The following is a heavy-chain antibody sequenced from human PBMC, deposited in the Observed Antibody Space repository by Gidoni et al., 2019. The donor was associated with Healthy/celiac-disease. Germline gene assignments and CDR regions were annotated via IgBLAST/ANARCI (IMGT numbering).Heavy chain of an antibody. CDR1: GFTFDDYA. Sequence: EVQLVESGGGLVQPGRSLRLSCAASGFTFDDYAMHWVRQAPGKGLEWVSGISWNSGSIGYADSVKGRFTISRDNAKNSLYLQMNSLRAEDTALYYCATGAPGAIFGVVAAFDIWGQGTMVTVSS. J-gene: IGHJ3*02. V-gene: IGHV3-9*01. D-gene: IGHD3-3*01. CDR3: ATGAPGAIFGVVAAFDI. CDR2: ISWNSGSI.